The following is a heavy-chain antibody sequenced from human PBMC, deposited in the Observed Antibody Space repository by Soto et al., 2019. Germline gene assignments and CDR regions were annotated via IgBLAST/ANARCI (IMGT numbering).Heavy chain of an antibody. D-gene: IGHD2-2*01. CDR2: IYYSGST. V-gene: IGHV4-39*01. CDR1: GGSISSSSYY. CDR3: AIHVGAGYCSSTSCYWHYYYMDV. J-gene: IGHJ6*03. Sequence: SETLSLTCTVSGGSISSSSYYWGWIRQPPGKGLEWIGSIYYSGSTYYNPSLKSRVTISVDTSKNQFSLKLISVTAADTAVYYRAIHVGAGYCSSTSCYWHYYYMDVWGKGTTVTVSS.